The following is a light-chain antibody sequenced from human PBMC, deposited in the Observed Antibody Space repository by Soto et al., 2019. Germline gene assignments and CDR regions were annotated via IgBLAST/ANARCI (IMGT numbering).Light chain of an antibody. V-gene: IGLV2-11*01. CDR2: DVG. CDR3: CSYAGFFTHYV. J-gene: IGLJ1*01. Sequence: QSVLTQPRSVSGSPGQSVTISCTGTNNDVGNYISVSWYQQHPDKAPKLLIYDVGRRPSGVPDRFSGSKSGNTASLTISGLQAEDEADYYCCSYAGFFTHYVFGTGTKVPS. CDR1: NNDVGNYIS.